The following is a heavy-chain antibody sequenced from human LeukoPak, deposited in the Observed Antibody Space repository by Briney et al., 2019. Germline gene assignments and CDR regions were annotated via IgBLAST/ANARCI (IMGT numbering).Heavy chain of an antibody. D-gene: IGHD5-12*01. V-gene: IGHV3-21*03. J-gene: IGHJ6*03. CDR1: LCTLSSYS. Sequence: GCGLRVSYPPSLCTLSSYSLNWVRQAPRKGVEGGSFISSCSSYIHHVHSMKCRFTISRDNARNSSYLHMNSLRAEYTALYYCARVAWIEKGYYMDVWGKGTTVTVSS. CDR2: ISSCSSYI. CDR3: ARVAWIEKGYYMDV.